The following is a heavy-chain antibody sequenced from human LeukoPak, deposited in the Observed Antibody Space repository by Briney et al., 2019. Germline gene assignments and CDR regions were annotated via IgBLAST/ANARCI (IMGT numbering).Heavy chain of an antibody. CDR2: ISSSGST. V-gene: IGHV4-61*02. CDR3: ARGPYSYDSSGAFDI. J-gene: IGHJ3*02. D-gene: IGHD3-22*01. CDR1: GDSISRGEYY. Sequence: SSETLSLTCTVSGDSISRGEYYWSWIRQPAGKGLGRISSSGSTNYNPSHKSRVTISVDTSKNQFSLKLSSVTAADTAVYFCARGPYSYDSSGAFDIWGQGTMVTVSS.